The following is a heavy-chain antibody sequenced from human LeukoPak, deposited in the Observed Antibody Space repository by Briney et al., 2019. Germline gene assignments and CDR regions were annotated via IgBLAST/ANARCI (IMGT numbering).Heavy chain of an antibody. V-gene: IGHV1-69*01. Sequence: SVKVSCKASGGTLSSYAISWVGQAPGQGLEWMGGIIPIFGTANYAQKFQGRVTITADESTSTAYMELSSLRSEDTAVYYCARGKDVQSYGYDYWGQGTLVTVSS. CDR1: GGTLSSYA. D-gene: IGHD5-18*01. J-gene: IGHJ4*02. CDR3: ARGKDVQSYGYDY. CDR2: IIPIFGTA.